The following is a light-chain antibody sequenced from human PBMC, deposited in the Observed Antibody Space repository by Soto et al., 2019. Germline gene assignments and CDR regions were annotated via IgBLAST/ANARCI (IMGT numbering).Light chain of an antibody. Sequence: QSALTQPPSASGSPGQSVTISCTGTSSDVGAYNYVSWYQQHPGKAPKLMIYEVNKRPSGVPGRFSGSKSGNMASLTVSGIQAGDEADYYCSSYAGSNNHVFGSGTKLTVL. V-gene: IGLV2-8*01. CDR2: EVN. CDR3: SSYAGSNNHV. J-gene: IGLJ1*01. CDR1: SSDVGAYNY.